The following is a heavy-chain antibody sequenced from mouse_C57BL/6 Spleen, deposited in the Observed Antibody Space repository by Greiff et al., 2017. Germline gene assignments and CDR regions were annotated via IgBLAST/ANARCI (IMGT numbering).Heavy chain of an antibody. J-gene: IGHJ4*01. D-gene: IGHD1-1*01. CDR1: GYTFTSYW. CDR2: IEPNSGGT. CDR3: ARDTTEDAMDY. Sequence: QVQLQQPGAELVKPGASVKLSCKASGYTFTSYWMHWVKQRPGRGLEWIGRIEPNSGGTKYNEKFKSKATLTVDKPSSTAYMQLSSLTSEDSAVYYCARDTTEDAMDYWGQGTSVTVSS. V-gene: IGHV1-72*01.